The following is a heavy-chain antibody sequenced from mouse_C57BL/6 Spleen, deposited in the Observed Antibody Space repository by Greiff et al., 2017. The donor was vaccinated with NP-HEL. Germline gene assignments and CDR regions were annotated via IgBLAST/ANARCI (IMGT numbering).Heavy chain of an antibody. V-gene: IGHV1-39*01. CDR2: INPNYGTT. Sequence: LQESGPELVKPGASVKISCKASGYSFTDYNMNWVKQSNGKSLEWIGVINPNYGTTSYNQKFKGKATLTVDQSSSTAYMQLNSLTSEDSAVYYCARSIYYGSSSNWYFDVWGTGTTVTVSS. J-gene: IGHJ1*03. CDR1: GYSFTDYN. D-gene: IGHD1-1*01. CDR3: ARSIYYGSSSNWYFDV.